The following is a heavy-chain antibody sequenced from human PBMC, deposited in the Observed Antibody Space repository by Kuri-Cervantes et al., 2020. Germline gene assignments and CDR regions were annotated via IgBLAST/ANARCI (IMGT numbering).Heavy chain of an antibody. D-gene: IGHD7-27*01. Sequence: GSLRLSCQASGYSFTSYWIGWVRQMPGKGLEWMGIIYPGDSDTRYSPSFQGQVTISADKSISTAYLQWSSLKASDTAMYYCASANWGSLSGAFDIWGQGTMVTVSS. CDR2: IYPGDSDT. J-gene: IGHJ3*02. CDR1: GYSFTSYW. CDR3: ASANWGSLSGAFDI. V-gene: IGHV5-51*01.